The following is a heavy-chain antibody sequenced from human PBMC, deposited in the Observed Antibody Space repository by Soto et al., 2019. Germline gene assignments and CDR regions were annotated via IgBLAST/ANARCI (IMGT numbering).Heavy chain of an antibody. Sequence: PGGSLRLSCTASGFTFGDYAMSWVRQAPGKGLEWVGFIRSKAYGGTTEYAASVKGRFTISRDDSKSIAYLQMNSLKTEDTAVYYCTRAYYYDSSGIGRIFDYWGQGTPVTVSS. V-gene: IGHV3-49*04. J-gene: IGHJ4*02. CDR3: TRAYYYDSSGIGRIFDY. CDR2: IRSKAYGGTT. CDR1: GFTFGDYA. D-gene: IGHD3-22*01.